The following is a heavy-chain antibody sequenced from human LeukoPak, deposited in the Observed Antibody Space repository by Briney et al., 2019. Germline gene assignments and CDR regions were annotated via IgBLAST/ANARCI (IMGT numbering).Heavy chain of an antibody. CDR2: IIPIFCTA. CDR3: ARVVDNCSGGSCYSALFDY. Sequence: SVTVSLKGSGGTFISYAISWVRQAPGQGLEWMGGIIPIFCTANYAQKFQGRVTITADESTSTAYMELSSLRSEDTAVYYCARVVDNCSGGSCYSALFDYWGQGTLVTVSS. CDR1: GGTFISYA. D-gene: IGHD2-15*01. J-gene: IGHJ4*02. V-gene: IGHV1-69*13.